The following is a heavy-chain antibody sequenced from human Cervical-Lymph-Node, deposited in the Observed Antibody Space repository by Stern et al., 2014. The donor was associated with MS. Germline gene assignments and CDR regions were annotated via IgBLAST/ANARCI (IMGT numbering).Heavy chain of an antibody. J-gene: IGHJ6*02. CDR1: GYTLREIS. CDR3: ATHRGRVTYYYGMDV. CDR2: FDPEHGET. Sequence: DQLVESGAEVKKPGASVKVSCKVSGYTLREISMHWVRQAPGKGLAWMGGFDPEHGETRYAQKFQGRVTMAEDRSTDTAYMELSSLRSEDTAVYYCATHRGRVTYYYGMDVWGQGTTVTVSS. D-gene: IGHD2-21*02. V-gene: IGHV1-24*01.